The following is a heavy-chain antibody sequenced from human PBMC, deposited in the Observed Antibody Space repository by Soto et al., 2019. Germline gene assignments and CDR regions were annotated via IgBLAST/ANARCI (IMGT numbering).Heavy chain of an antibody. J-gene: IGHJ5*02. CDR2: IHSAGTT. Sequence: QVQLRESGPGLVTPSETLSVTCTVSGDSISGHYWSWIRQPPGKGLAWIGYIHSAGTTNYNASLKSRVTLSLDTSKNVFSKRLTSVTAADTAVYYCVRGEWDRRPFDAWGQGTLVTVSS. V-gene: IGHV4-59*08. D-gene: IGHD3-16*01. CDR1: GDSISGHY. CDR3: VRGEWDRRPFDA.